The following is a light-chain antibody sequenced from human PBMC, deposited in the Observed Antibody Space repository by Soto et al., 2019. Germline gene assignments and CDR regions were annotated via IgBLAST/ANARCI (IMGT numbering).Light chain of an antibody. J-gene: IGLJ3*02. CDR2: RNN. CDR1: SSDVGSYNL. Sequence: QSALTQPASVSGSPGQSITISCTGTSSDVGSYNLVSWYQQLPGTAPKLLIYRNNQRPSGVPDRFSGSKSGTSASLAISGLRSEDEADYYCAAWDDSLSAWVFGGGTKLTVL. V-gene: IGLV1-47*01. CDR3: AAWDDSLSAWV.